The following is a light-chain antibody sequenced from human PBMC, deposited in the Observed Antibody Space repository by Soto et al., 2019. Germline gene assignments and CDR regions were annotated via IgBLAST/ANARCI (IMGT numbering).Light chain of an antibody. CDR3: SLYTSENTYV. J-gene: IGLJ1*01. CDR2: EAS. CDR1: STDFVSYNR. Sequence: LTQPPSVSGSPGQSVTISCTGTSTDFVSYNRVSWYQQPPGTAPKLIIYEASNRPSGVPDRFSGSKSGNTASLTISGLQAADEADYYCSLYTSENTYVFGTGTKVTVL. V-gene: IGLV2-18*01.